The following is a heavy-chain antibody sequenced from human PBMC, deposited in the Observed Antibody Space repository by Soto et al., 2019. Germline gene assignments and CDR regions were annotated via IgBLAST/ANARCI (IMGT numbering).Heavy chain of an antibody. CDR3: ARVETPNYSNYVDWFDP. CDR1: GYTFTSYG. J-gene: IGHJ5*02. Sequence: ASVKVSCKASGYTFTSYGISWVRQAPGQGLEWMGWISAYNGNTNYAQKLQGRVTMTTDTSTSTAYMELRSLRSDDTAVYYCARVETPNYSNYVDWFDPWGQGTLVTVS. D-gene: IGHD4-4*01. CDR2: ISAYNGNT. V-gene: IGHV1-18*04.